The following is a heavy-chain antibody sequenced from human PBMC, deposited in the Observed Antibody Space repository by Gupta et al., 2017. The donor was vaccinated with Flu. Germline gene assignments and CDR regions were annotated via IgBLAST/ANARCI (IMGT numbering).Heavy chain of an antibody. Sequence: VRQAPGKGLEWVSSVSCNSSIVVYADSVKGRFTISRDNAKNSLYLQMNSLRAEDTALYYCAKAVVVAEDAFDIWGQGTMVTVSS. CDR2: VSCNSSIV. V-gene: IGHV3-9*01. CDR3: AKAVVVAEDAFDI. D-gene: IGHD2-15*01. J-gene: IGHJ3*02.